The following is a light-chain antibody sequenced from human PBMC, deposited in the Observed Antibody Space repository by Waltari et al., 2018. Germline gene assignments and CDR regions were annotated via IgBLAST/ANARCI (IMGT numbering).Light chain of an antibody. Sequence: NVILTQPHSVSAIPGKTVTIPCTASSCRFATHSVQWHQHLPGRGPTTVIYAATTSPYGVPARFSGSIDSSSNSASLTISGLQPEDEADYYCQSYDDFDWIFGGGTKLTVL. J-gene: IGLJ3*02. CDR2: AAT. V-gene: IGLV6-57*02. CDR3: QSYDDFDWI. CDR1: SCRFATHS.